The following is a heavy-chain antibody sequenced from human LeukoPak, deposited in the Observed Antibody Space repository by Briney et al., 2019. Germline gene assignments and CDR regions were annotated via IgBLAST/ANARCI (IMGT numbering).Heavy chain of an antibody. Sequence: PGGSLRLSCAASGFTVSSNYMSWVRQAPGKGLEWVSYISSSSDTIYYADSVKGRFTISRDNAKNSLYLQMNSLRVEDTAVYYCASGMRVGPNIWGQGTLVTVSS. CDR1: GFTVSSNY. D-gene: IGHD1-26*01. J-gene: IGHJ4*02. CDR3: ASGMRVGPNI. CDR2: ISSSSDTI. V-gene: IGHV3-48*04.